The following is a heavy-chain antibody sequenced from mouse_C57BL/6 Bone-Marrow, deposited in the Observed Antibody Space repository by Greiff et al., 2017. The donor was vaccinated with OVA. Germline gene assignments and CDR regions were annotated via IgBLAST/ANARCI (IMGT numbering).Heavy chain of an antibody. CDR3: ASFPQLGRWFAY. CDR1: GFTFSSYA. V-gene: IGHV5-4*01. CDR2: ISDGGSYT. Sequence: EVQRVESGGGLVKPGGSLKLSCAASGFTFSSYAMSWVRQTPEKRLEWVATISDGGSYTYYPDNVKGRFTISRDNAKNNLYLQMSHLKSEDTAMYYCASFPQLGRWFAYWGQGTLVTVSA. D-gene: IGHD4-1*02. J-gene: IGHJ3*01.